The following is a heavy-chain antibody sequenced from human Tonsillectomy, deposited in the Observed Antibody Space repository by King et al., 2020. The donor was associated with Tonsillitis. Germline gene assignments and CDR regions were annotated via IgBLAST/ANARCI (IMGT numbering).Heavy chain of an antibody. CDR2: ISYDGSNK. D-gene: IGHD6-13*01. V-gene: IGHV3-30*01. Sequence: VQLVESGGGVVQPGRSLRLSCAASGFTFSSYAMHWVRQAPGKGLEWVAVISYDGSNKYYADSVKGRFTISRDNSKNTLYLQMNSLIAEDTAVYYCAREIAAPDYWGQGTLVTVSS. CDR1: GFTFSSYA. CDR3: AREIAAPDY. J-gene: IGHJ4*02.